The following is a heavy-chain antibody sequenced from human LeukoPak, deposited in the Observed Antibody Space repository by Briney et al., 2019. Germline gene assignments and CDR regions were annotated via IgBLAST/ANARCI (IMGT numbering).Heavy chain of an antibody. J-gene: IGHJ5*02. D-gene: IGHD2-21*02. Sequence: PSETLSLTCTVSGGSISGSSYYWGWIRQPPRKGLEWIGSIYYSGSTYYNPSLKSRVTISVDTSKNQFSLKLSSVTAADTAVYYCARDSFVVVTAIPNWFDPWGQGTLVTVSS. V-gene: IGHV4-39*07. CDR2: IYYSGST. CDR3: ARDSFVVVTAIPNWFDP. CDR1: GGSISGSSYY.